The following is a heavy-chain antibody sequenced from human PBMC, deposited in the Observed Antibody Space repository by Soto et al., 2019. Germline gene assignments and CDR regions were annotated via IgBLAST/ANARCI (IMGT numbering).Heavy chain of an antibody. J-gene: IGHJ6*02. Sequence: PGGSLRLSCAASGFSFRNAWMSWVRQAPGKGLEWVGHIKSQGDGGTRDYAAPAKGRFTISRDDSKNTLFLQMNSLKNEDTAVYFCTTDLQAYCDGTTCYAGNYYYDDMDVWGQGTTVTVSS. D-gene: IGHD2-2*01. CDR1: GFSFRNAW. CDR2: IKSQGDGGTR. CDR3: TTDLQAYCDGTTCYAGNYYYDDMDV. V-gene: IGHV3-15*01.